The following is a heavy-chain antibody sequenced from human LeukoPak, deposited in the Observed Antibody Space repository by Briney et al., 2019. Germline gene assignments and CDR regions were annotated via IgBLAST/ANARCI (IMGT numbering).Heavy chain of an antibody. CDR3: ARGPRNDP. J-gene: IGHJ5*02. CDR1: GYPCTTRE. Sequence: ASLKLASKTSGYPCTTREINWVRQASGQGLEWMGWVHPNSGNTAYAQKFQGRVTMTRDTSISTAYMEVSGLRSDDTAVYFCARGPRNDPWGQGTLVTVSS. V-gene: IGHV1-8*01. D-gene: IGHD1-14*01. CDR2: VHPNSGNT.